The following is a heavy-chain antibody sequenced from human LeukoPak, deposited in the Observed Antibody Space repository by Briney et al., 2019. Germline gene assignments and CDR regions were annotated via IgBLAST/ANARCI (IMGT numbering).Heavy chain of an antibody. CDR1: GFPFSSYW. V-gene: IGHV3-74*01. D-gene: IGHD6-13*01. Sequence: PGKSLKISCAASGFPFSSYWMHWVRQAPGKGVVWVSRINSDGSSTDYADSVKGRFTISRDNAKNTLYLQMNSLRAEDTAVYYCARVLAVAGSSILRSWGQGTLVTVSS. CDR2: INSDGSST. J-gene: IGHJ5*02. CDR3: ARVLAVAGSSILRS.